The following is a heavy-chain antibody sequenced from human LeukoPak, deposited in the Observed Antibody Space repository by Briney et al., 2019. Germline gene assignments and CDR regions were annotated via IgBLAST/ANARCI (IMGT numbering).Heavy chain of an antibody. Sequence: GGSLRLSCAASGFTFSSYWMHWVRQAPGKGLVWVSRINSDGSSTNYADSVKGRFTISRDNAKNSLYLQMNSLRAEDTAVYYCASGSGYCSGGSCSDYWGQGTLVTVSS. V-gene: IGHV3-74*01. CDR2: INSDGSST. CDR3: ASGSGYCSGGSCSDY. D-gene: IGHD2-15*01. J-gene: IGHJ4*02. CDR1: GFTFSSYW.